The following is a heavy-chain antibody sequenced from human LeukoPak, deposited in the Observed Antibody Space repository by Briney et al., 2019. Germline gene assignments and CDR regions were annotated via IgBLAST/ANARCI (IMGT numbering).Heavy chain of an antibody. Sequence: SETLSLTCSVSGGSISSYYWSWIRQPPGKGLEWIGYIYYSGRINYNPSLKSPVTMSVDTSKNQLSLTLSSVTAADTAVYYCVVGHNYFDYWGQGTLVTVSS. CDR2: IYYSGRI. CDR3: VVGHNYFDY. CDR1: GGSISSYY. D-gene: IGHD2-15*01. J-gene: IGHJ4*02. V-gene: IGHV4-59*01.